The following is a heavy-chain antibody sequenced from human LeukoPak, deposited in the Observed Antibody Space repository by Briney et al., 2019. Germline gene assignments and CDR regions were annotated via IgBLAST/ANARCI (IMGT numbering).Heavy chain of an antibody. V-gene: IGHV3-48*04. CDR2: VSISGGTI. D-gene: IGHD6-6*01. CDR3: ARDRYSSSSAYFQH. CDR1: GFTFSGHN. J-gene: IGHJ1*01. Sequence: PGGSLRLSCAASGFTFSGHNMNWVRQAPGKGLEWISFVSISGGTIYYADSVKGRFRISRDNAKSSLDLELRSLRSDDTAVYYCARDRYSSSSAYFQHWGQGTLVTVSS.